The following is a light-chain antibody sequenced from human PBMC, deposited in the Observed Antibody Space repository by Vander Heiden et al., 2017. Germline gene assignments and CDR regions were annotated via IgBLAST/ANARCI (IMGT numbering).Light chain of an antibody. CDR1: QDIGND. J-gene: IGKJ1*01. V-gene: IGKV1-17*01. CDR2: AAS. CDR3: LQHNTYPWT. Sequence: DIQMTQSQSSLSASIGDRVTITCRASQDIGNDLGWYQQKPGKAPKRLIYAASSLQSGVPSRFSGSGSGTEFTLTISSLQPEDFATYYCLQHNTYPWTFGQGTKVDIK.